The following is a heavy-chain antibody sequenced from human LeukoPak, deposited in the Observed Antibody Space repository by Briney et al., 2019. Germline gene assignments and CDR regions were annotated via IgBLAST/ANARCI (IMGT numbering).Heavy chain of an antibody. D-gene: IGHD3-10*01. CDR2: IIPIFGTA. CDR3: ARSPTSMVRGVIFPSYFDY. Sequence: GASVKVSCKASGGTFSSYAISWVRQAPGQGLEWMGGIIPIFGTANYAQKFQGRVTITTDESTSTAYMELSSLRSEDTAVYYCARSPTSMVRGVIFPSYFDYWGQGTLVTVSS. CDR1: GGTFSSYA. V-gene: IGHV1-69*05. J-gene: IGHJ4*02.